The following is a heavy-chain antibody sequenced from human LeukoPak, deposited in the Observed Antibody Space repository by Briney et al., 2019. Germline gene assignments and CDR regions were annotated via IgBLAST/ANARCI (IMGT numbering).Heavy chain of an antibody. CDR2: IIPIFGTA. V-gene: IGHV1-69*01. CDR1: GGTFSSYA. D-gene: IGHD2-15*01. Sequence: SVKVSCKASGGTFSSYALSWVRQAPGQGLEWMGGIIPIFGTANYAQKFQGRVTITADESMSTAYMELSSLRSEDTAVYYCARGGPSILVVVAAQYDAFDIWGQGTMVTVSS. J-gene: IGHJ3*02. CDR3: ARGGPSILVVVAAQYDAFDI.